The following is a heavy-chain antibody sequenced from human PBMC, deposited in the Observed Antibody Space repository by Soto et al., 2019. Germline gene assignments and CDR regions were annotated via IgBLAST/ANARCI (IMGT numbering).Heavy chain of an antibody. Sequence: EVQLVESGGGLVQPGRSLRLSCAASGFTFDDYAMHWVRQAPGKSLEWVSGISWNSGSIGYADSVKGRFTISRDNAKNSLYLQMNSLRAEDTALYYCASVSGDYPYYFDYWGQGTLVTVSS. V-gene: IGHV3-9*01. CDR3: ASVSGDYPYYFDY. CDR1: GFTFDDYA. CDR2: ISWNSGSI. D-gene: IGHD3-3*01. J-gene: IGHJ4*02.